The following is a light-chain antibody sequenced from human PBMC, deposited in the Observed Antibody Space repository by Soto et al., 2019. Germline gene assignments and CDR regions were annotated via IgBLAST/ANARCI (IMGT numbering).Light chain of an antibody. CDR2: GTS. J-gene: IGKJ3*01. CDR3: QQCDTYPFT. V-gene: IGKV1-16*01. Sequence: DIQMTQSPSSLSASVGDRVTITCRASQAIRNYLAWFQQKPGKAPKSLIFGTSNLQSGVPSRFSDSGSGTDFTLTIRRLQPEDFATYYCQQCDTYPFTFGPGTTVDIK. CDR1: QAIRNY.